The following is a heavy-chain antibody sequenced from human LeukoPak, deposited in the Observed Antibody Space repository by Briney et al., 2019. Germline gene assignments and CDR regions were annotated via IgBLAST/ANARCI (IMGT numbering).Heavy chain of an antibody. V-gene: IGHV3-23*01. Sequence: PGGSLRLSCAASGFTFSSYAMSWVRQAPGKGLEWGSAISGSGGSTYYADSVKGRFTISRDNSKNTLYLQMNSLRAEDTAVYYCAKDLTSGATRLAAMGTHAFDIWGQGTMVTVSS. J-gene: IGHJ3*02. D-gene: IGHD3-16*01. CDR3: AKDLTSGATRLAAMGTHAFDI. CDR1: GFTFSSYA. CDR2: ISGSGGST.